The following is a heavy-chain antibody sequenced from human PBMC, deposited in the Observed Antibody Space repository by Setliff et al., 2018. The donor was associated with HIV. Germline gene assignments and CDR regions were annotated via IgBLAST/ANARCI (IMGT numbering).Heavy chain of an antibody. CDR1: GGSISSSDYY. V-gene: IGHV4-39*01. CDR2: IFYTGST. Sequence: LSLTCTVSGGSISSSDYYWGWIRQPPGKGLEWIGSIFYTGSTYYNPSLKSRVTISVDTSKNQFSLILNSVTAADTAVYYCARRFGRALPDWGQGTLVTVSS. J-gene: IGHJ4*02. D-gene: IGHD1-26*01. CDR3: ARRFGRALPD.